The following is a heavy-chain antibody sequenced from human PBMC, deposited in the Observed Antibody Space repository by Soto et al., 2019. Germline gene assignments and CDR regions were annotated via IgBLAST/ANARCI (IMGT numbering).Heavy chain of an antibody. CDR1: GYTFTSYG. J-gene: IGHJ4*02. CDR2: INAGNGNT. V-gene: IGHV1-3*01. Sequence: ASVKVSCKASGYTFTSYGISWVRQAPGQRLEWMGWINAGNGNTKYSQKFQGRDTITRDTSASTAYMELSSLRSEDTAVYYCARDRWSGYPYYFDYWGQGTLVTVSS. D-gene: IGHD3-3*01. CDR3: ARDRWSGYPYYFDY.